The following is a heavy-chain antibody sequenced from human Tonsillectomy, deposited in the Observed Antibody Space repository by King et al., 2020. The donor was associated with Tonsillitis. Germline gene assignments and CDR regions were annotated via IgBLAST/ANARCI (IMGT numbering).Heavy chain of an antibody. CDR3: ARVRRSYYYMDV. CDR2: IYYSGST. V-gene: IGHV4-31*01. CDR1: GGSISSGGYY. Sequence: VPLQESGPGLVKPSQTLSLTCTVSGGSISSGGYYWSWIRQHPGKGLEWIGYIYYSGSTYYNPSLKSLVTISVDTSKNQFSLKLSSVTAADTAVYYCARVRRSYYYMDVWGKGTTVTVSS. J-gene: IGHJ6*03.